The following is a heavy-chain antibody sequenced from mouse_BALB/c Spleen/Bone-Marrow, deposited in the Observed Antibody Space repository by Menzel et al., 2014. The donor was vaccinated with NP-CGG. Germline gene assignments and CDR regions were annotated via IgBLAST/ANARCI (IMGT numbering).Heavy chain of an antibody. J-gene: IGHJ1*01. V-gene: IGHV1-80*01. CDR3: AKGKDGGSPYFDV. CDR1: GYAFSSYW. D-gene: IGHD2-3*01. CDR2: IYPGDDDT. Sequence: VQLQQSGAELVRPGSSVKISCKASGYAFSSYWMNWVKQRPGQGLEWIGQIYPGDDDTNFNGKFKGKATLTADKSSSTVYMQLSSLTSEDSAVDFCAKGKDGGSPYFDVWGAGTTVTVSS.